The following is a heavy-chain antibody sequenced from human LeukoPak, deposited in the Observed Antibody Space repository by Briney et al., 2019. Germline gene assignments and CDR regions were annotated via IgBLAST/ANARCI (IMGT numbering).Heavy chain of an antibody. J-gene: IGHJ6*03. Sequence: SETLSLTCTVSGGSISSYYWSWIRQPAGKGLEWIGRIYTSGSTNYNPSLKSRVTMSVDTSKNQFSLKLSSVTAADTAVYYCARAVAGWTYYYHYMDVWGKGTTVTISS. D-gene: IGHD6-19*01. V-gene: IGHV4-4*07. CDR1: GGSISSYY. CDR3: ARAVAGWTYYYHYMDV. CDR2: IYTSGST.